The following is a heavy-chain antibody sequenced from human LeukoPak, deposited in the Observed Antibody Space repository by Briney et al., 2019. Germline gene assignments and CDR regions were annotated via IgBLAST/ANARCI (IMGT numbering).Heavy chain of an antibody. Sequence: GGSLRLSCAASGFTFRSYGMHWVRQAPGKGLEWVAVIWYDGSNKYYADSVKGRFTVSRDNSKNTLYLQMNSLRAEDTAVYYCAKDLSDSSRVPGDYWGQGTLVTVSS. V-gene: IGHV3-33*06. D-gene: IGHD6-13*01. CDR3: AKDLSDSSRVPGDY. J-gene: IGHJ4*02. CDR2: IWYDGSNK. CDR1: GFTFRSYG.